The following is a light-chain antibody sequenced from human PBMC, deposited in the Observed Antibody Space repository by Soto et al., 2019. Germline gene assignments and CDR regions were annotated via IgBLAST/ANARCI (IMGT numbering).Light chain of an antibody. CDR3: QQRSNWPPT. J-gene: IGKJ4*01. V-gene: IGKV3-11*01. Sequence: EIVLTQSPATLSLSPGERATLSCRASQSISSYLAWYQQKPGQAPRLLIYDASHRATGIPARFSGSGSGPDFTLNISSLEPEDFAVYYCQQRSNWPPTFGGGPKVEIK. CDR2: DAS. CDR1: QSISSY.